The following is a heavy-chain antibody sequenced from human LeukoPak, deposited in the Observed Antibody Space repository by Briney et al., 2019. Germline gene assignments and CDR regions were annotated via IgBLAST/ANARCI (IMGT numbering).Heavy chain of an antibody. J-gene: IGHJ4*02. V-gene: IGHV3-23*01. CDR3: AKVGGYSIFGALDY. CDR1: GFTFSSYE. Sequence: GGSLRLSCAASGFTFSSYEMNWVRQAPGKGLEWVSLINSGDSTSYADSVKGRFTISRDNSKNTLYLQMNSLRAEETAIYYCAKVGGYSIFGALDYWGLGTLVTVSS. D-gene: IGHD3-3*01. CDR2: INSGDST.